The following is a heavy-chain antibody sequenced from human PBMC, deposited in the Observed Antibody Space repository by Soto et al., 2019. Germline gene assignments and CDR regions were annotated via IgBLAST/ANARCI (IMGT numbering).Heavy chain of an antibody. CDR3: ARVNYYGSGSSYNGYYYYYGMDV. V-gene: IGHV1-18*04. D-gene: IGHD3-10*01. Sequence: ASVKVSCKASGYTFTSYGISWVRQAPGQGLEWMGWISAYNGNTNYAQKLQGRVTMTTDTSTSTAYMELRSLRSDDTAVYYCARVNYYGSGSSYNGYYYYYGMDVWGQGTTVTVSS. J-gene: IGHJ6*02. CDR1: GYTFTSYG. CDR2: ISAYNGNT.